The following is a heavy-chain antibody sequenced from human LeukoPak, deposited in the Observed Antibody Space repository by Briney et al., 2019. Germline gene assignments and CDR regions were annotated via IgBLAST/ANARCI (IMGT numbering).Heavy chain of an antibody. Sequence: PGGSLRLSCAASGFTFSSYAMSWVRQAPGKGLEWVSAISGSGGSTYYADSVEGRFTISRDNSKNTLYLQMNSLRAEDTAVYYCATSRYDSSGYTNYWGQGTLVTVSS. CDR1: GFTFSSYA. CDR2: ISGSGGST. J-gene: IGHJ4*02. D-gene: IGHD3-22*01. V-gene: IGHV3-23*01. CDR3: ATSRYDSSGYTNY.